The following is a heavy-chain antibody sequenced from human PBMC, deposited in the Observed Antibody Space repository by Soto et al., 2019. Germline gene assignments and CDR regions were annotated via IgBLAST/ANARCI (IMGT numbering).Heavy chain of an antibody. CDR1: GFTFSNYC. D-gene: IGHD2-15*01. CDR2: LNNDGRTT. V-gene: IGHV3-74*01. J-gene: IGHJ4*02. Sequence: VQLVESGGGLVQPGASLRLSCAASGFTFSNYCMHWVRQPPGKGLVWVSRLNNDGRTTTYADSVKGRFTVSRDNVKNTLYLQMNSLRDEDTAVYFCARGPPGDGRNFYPGDSWGQGTLVTVSS. CDR3: ARGPPGDGRNFYPGDS.